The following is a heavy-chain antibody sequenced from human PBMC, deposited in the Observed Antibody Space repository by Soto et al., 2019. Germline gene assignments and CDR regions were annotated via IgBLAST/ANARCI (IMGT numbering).Heavy chain of an antibody. D-gene: IGHD1-1*01. Sequence: GGSLRLSCEASAFTFGSHTMNCVRQAPGKGLEWVSSIDSGGSRTFYADTVKGRFTVSRDNAKNSLFLQMNSLRAEDTAVYFCTREVQPGVRREYDYWGQGTLVTVSS. J-gene: IGHJ4*02. CDR1: AFTFGSHT. CDR3: TREVQPGVRREYDY. V-gene: IGHV3-21*01. CDR2: IDSGGSRT.